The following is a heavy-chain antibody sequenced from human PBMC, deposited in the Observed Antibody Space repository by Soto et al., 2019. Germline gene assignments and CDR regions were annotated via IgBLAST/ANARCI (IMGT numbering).Heavy chain of an antibody. V-gene: IGHV1-46*01. J-gene: IGHJ6*02. CDR1: GYTFTSYY. Sequence: ASVKVSCKASGYTFTSYYMHWVRQAPGQGLEWMGIINPSGGSTSYAQKFQGRVTMTRDTSTSTVYMELSSLRSEDTAVYYCAMCSSTSCYYYYGMDVWGQGTKVTVSS. D-gene: IGHD2-2*01. CDR2: INPSGGST. CDR3: AMCSSTSCYYYYGMDV.